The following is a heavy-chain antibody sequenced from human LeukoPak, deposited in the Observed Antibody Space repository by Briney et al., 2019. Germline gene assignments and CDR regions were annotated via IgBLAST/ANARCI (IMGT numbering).Heavy chain of an antibody. D-gene: IGHD3-22*01. CDR3: ATIPRHYYDSSGYYYFDY. Sequence: GASVKVSCKVSGYTLTELSMHWVRQAPGKGLEWMGGFDPEDGETIYAQKFQGRVTMTEDTSTGTAYMELSSLRSEDTAVYYCATIPRHYYDSSGYYYFDYWGQGTLVTVSS. J-gene: IGHJ4*02. CDR1: GYTLTELS. V-gene: IGHV1-24*01. CDR2: FDPEDGET.